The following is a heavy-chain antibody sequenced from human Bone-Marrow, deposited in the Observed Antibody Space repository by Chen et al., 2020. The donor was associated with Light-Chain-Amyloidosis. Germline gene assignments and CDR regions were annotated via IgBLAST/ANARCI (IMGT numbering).Heavy chain of an antibody. CDR2: VKEDGSET. Sequence: EVQLVESGGDWVRPGGSLRLSCVVSGFTFESSWMAWVSQAPGKGLGWVASVKEDGSETHFLDAVKGRFAVSRDNARNSLFLQMNSLWGEDTAVYFCARGRSDSFGIGKFDHWGQGTQVTVSS. CDR1: GFTFESSW. J-gene: IGHJ4*02. CDR3: ARGRSDSFGIGKFDH. V-gene: IGHV3-7*05. D-gene: IGHD3-10*01.